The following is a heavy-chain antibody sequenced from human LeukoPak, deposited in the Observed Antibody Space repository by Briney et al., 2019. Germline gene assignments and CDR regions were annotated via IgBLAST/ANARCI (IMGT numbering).Heavy chain of an antibody. CDR1: GFTFSSYA. D-gene: IGHD6-13*01. CDR3: ARCRAAAIFDY. V-gene: IGHV3-30*04. J-gene: IGHJ4*02. Sequence: GGSLRLSCAASGFTFSSYAMHWVRQAPGKGLEWVAVISYDGSNKYYAGSVKGRFTISRDNSKNTLYLQMNSLRAEDTAVYYCARCRAAAIFDYWGQGTLVTVSS. CDR2: ISYDGSNK.